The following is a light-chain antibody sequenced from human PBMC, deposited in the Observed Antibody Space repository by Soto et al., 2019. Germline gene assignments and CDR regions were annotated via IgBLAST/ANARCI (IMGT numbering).Light chain of an antibody. CDR3: AAWDDSLNGQV. V-gene: IGLV1-36*01. Sequence: QSVLTQPPSVSEAPGQRVTISCSGTNSNIGKNAVNWYQQLPGKAPKLLIYYDDLLPSGVSDRFSDSKSGTSASLAISGLQSEDEADYYCAAWDDSLNGQVFGGGTKLTVL. CDR1: NSNIGKNA. CDR2: YDD. J-gene: IGLJ2*01.